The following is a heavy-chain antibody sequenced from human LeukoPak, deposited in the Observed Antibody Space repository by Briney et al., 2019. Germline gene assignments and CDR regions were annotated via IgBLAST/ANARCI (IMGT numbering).Heavy chain of an antibody. CDR3: ARGPLQTIPTSKIVVYYYPFDY. V-gene: IGHV3-20*04. D-gene: IGHD3-22*01. CDR2: INWNGGGT. CDR1: RFNFDDYG. J-gene: IGHJ4*02. Sequence: GGSLRLSCAPSRFNFDDYGMSWVRQAPGKGLEWVSGINWNGGGTGYADSVKGRFTIYRENAKNSLYLQMNSLKAEDTALYYCARGPLQTIPTSKIVVYYYPFDYWGQGTLVTVSS.